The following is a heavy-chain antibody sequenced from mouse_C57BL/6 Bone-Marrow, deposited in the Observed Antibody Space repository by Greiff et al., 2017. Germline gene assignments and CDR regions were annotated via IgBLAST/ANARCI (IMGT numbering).Heavy chain of an antibody. CDR2: LWRCGST. CDR1: GFSFTSYG. J-gene: IGHJ2*01. Sequence: QVQLQQSGPGLVQPSQSLSITCTASGFSFTSYGVHWVRQSPGKGLEWLGVLWRCGSTDYNAAFLSRLSISKENAKGQVFFKMHSLQADDTARYYCAKGGLLRLDYWGQGTTLTVSS. CDR3: AKGGLLRLDY. D-gene: IGHD2-3*01. V-gene: IGHV2-2*01.